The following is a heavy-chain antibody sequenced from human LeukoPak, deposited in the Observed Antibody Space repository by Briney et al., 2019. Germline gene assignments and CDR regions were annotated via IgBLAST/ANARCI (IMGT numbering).Heavy chain of an antibody. D-gene: IGHD2-21*02. CDR1: GFTFSSYE. Sequence: GGSLRLSCAASGFTFSSYEMNWVRQAPGKGLEWVSYISSSGSTIYYADSVKGRFTISRDNAKNSLYLQMNSLRAEDTAVYYCASCGGDCYRYFQHWGQGTLVTVSS. CDR3: ASCGGDCYRYFQH. J-gene: IGHJ1*01. V-gene: IGHV3-48*03. CDR2: ISSSGSTI.